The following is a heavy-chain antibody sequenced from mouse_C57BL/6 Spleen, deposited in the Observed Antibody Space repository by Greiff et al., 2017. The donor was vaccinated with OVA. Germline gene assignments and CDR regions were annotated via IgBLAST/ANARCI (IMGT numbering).Heavy chain of an antibody. D-gene: IGHD2-4*01. CDR1: GYTFTEYT. CDR3: ARHERDPYDYGDYFDY. CDR2: FYPGSGSI. Sequence: VQLQQSGAELVKPGASVKLSCKASGYTFTEYTIHWVKQRSGQGLEWIGWFYPGSGSIKYNEKFKDKATLTADKSSSTVYMELSRLTSEDSAVYCCARHERDPYDYGDYFDYWGQGTTLTVSS. V-gene: IGHV1-62-2*01. J-gene: IGHJ2*01.